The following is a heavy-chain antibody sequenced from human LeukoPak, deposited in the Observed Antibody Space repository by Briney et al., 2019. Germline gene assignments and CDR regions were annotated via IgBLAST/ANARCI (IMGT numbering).Heavy chain of an antibody. V-gene: IGHV4-61*01. J-gene: IGHJ5*02. Sequence: SETLSLTCTVSGGSVSSGSYYWSWIRQPPGKGLEWIGYIYYSGSTNYNPSLKSRVTISVDTPKNQFSLKLSSVTAADTAVYYCARAGGSIAVAGIGWFDPWGQGTLVTVSS. CDR1: GGSVSSGSYY. CDR3: ARAGGSIAVAGIGWFDP. CDR2: IYYSGST. D-gene: IGHD6-19*01.